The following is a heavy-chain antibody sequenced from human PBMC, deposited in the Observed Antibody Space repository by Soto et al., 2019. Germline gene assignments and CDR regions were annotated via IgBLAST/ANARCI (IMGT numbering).Heavy chain of an antibody. J-gene: IGHJ6*02. CDR1: EFTFTRHA. CDR2: ISASGGII. V-gene: IGHV3-23*01. CDR3: ARDRRDCNSTSCRRYYYGMDI. D-gene: IGHD2-2*01. Sequence: GGSLRLSCTASEFTFTRHAMTWVRQAPGRGLEWVSVISASGGIIYYADSVKGRFTISRDNSKNTLYLQMNSLRAEDTAVYYCARDRRDCNSTSCRRYYYGMDIWGQGTTVTVSS.